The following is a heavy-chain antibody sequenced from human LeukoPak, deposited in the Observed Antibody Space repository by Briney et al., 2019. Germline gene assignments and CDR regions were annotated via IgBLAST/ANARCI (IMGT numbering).Heavy chain of an antibody. D-gene: IGHD2-21*01. CDR1: GFTFSSYW. V-gene: IGHV3-7*01. Sequence: PGGSLRLSCAASGFTFSSYWMSWVRQAPGKGLEWVANIKQDGSEKYYVDSVKGRFTISRDNAKNSLYLQMNSLRAEDTAVYYCARDRCGGCYYYYYGMDVWGQGTTVTVSS. CDR2: IKQDGSEK. J-gene: IGHJ6*02. CDR3: ARDRCGGCYYYYYGMDV.